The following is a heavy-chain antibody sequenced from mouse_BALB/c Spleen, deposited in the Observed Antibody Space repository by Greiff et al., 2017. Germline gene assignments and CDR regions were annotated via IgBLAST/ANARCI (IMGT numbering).Heavy chain of an antibody. Sequence: VQLKQSGPELVKPGASVKMSCKASGYTFTSYVMHWVKQKPGQGLEWIGYINPYNDGTKYNEKFKGKATLTSDKSSSTAYMELSSLTSEDSAVFDCAREANGYYAYYYAMDYWGQGTSVTVSS. V-gene: IGHV1-14*01. J-gene: IGHJ4*01. CDR2: INPYNDGT. D-gene: IGHD2-3*01. CDR1: GYTFTSYV. CDR3: AREANGYYAYYYAMDY.